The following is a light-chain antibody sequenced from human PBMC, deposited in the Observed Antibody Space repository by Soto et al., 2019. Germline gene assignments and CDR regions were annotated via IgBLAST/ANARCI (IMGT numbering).Light chain of an antibody. CDR1: QSVSSN. J-gene: IGKJ1*01. V-gene: IGKV3-15*01. CDR2: GAS. Sequence: MTQSPSTRSAYVGERATLSCRASQSVSSNLAWYQQKPGQAPRLLIYGASTRAAGIPARFSGSGSGTDFTLTITSLQSEDFGVYYCHQHNDWWTFGQRTKVDI. CDR3: HQHNDWWT.